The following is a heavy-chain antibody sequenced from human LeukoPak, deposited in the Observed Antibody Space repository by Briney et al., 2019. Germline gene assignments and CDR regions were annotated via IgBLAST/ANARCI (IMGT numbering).Heavy chain of an antibody. CDR2: MSGSGDTT. V-gene: IGHV3-23*01. D-gene: IGHD6-19*01. J-gene: IGHJ4*02. CDR3: AKLAGISGWYVYYFDY. Sequence: AGGSLRLYCAAPAFTFVTHAMTWVRPAPGKGLEWVSGMSGSGDTTYYTDSVKGRFTISTDNSKNTLFQKMNRVRDEDTAVYCCAKLAGISGWYVYYFDYWGQGTLVTVS. CDR1: AFTFVTHA.